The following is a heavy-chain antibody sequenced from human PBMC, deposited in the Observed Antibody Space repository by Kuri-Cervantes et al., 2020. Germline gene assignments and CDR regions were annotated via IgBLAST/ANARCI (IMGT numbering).Heavy chain of an antibody. D-gene: IGHD3-9*01. J-gene: IGHJ6*02. CDR3: ARDRLVDPNYYYYGMDV. CDR2: INHSGST. Sequence: GSLRLSCAVYGGSFSGYYWSWIRQPPGKGLEWIGEINHSGSTNYNPSLKSRVTISVDTSKNQFSLKLSSVTVADTAVYYCARDRLVDPNYYYYGMDVWGQGTTVTVSS. V-gene: IGHV4-34*01. CDR1: GGSFSGYY.